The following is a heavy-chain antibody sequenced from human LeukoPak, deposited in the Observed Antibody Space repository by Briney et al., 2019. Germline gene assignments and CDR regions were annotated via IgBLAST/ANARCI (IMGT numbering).Heavy chain of an antibody. CDR2: IGIRGDT. J-gene: IGHJ4*02. CDR3: AGGGIRVPGIDEFDY. Sequence: GGSLRLSCAASGFTFTNYDMHWVRQATGKGLEWVSAIGIRGDTYYSGSVKGRFTISRENAENSLYLQMNSLRAEDTAVYYCAGGGIRVPGIDEFDYWGQGTLVTVSS. D-gene: IGHD6-19*01. CDR1: GFTFTNYD. V-gene: IGHV3-13*01.